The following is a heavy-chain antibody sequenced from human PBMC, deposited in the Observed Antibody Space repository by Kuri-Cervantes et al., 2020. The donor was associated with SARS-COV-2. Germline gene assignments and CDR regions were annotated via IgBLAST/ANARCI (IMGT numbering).Heavy chain of an antibody. J-gene: IGHJ6*02. CDR1: GFTVSSNY. V-gene: IGHV3-53*01. CDR3: ARGFPTVTTWLGYYYYGMDV. Sequence: GESLKISCAASGFTVSSNYMSWVRQAPGKGLEWVSVIYSGGSTYYADSVKGRFTISRDNSKNTLYLQMNSLRAEDTAVYYCARGFPTVTTWLGYYYYGMDVWGQGTTVTVSS. D-gene: IGHD4-17*01. CDR2: IYSGGST.